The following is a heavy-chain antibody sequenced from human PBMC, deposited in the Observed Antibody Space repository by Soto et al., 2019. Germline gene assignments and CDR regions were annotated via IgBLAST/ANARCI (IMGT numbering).Heavy chain of an antibody. V-gene: IGHV3-48*03. CDR1: AFTFSSYE. CDR2: ISMSGSTI. J-gene: IGHJ6*02. CDR3: ARELSRFLSDMDV. Sequence: EVQLVESGGGLVQPGGSLRLSCAASAFTFSSYEMNWVRQAPGKGLEWISYISMSGSTIYYADSVKGRFTISRDNAKNSLYLQMNSLRVEDTAVYYCARELSRFLSDMDVWGQGTTVTVSS. D-gene: IGHD3-3*01.